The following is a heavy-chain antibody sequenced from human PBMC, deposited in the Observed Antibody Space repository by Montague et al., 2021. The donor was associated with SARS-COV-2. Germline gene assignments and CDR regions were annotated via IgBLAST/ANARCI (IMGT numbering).Heavy chain of an antibody. D-gene: IGHD3-3*01. CDR3: ARDPWRITIFGVVTRYGMDV. Sequence: SETLSLTCIVSGGSVSNGSYYWSWIRQPPGKGLEWIEYIYYSGSTNYNPSLKSRVTISVDTSKNQFSLKLSSVTAADTAVYYCARDPWRITIFGVVTRYGMDVWGQGTTVTVSS. J-gene: IGHJ6*02. V-gene: IGHV4-61*01. CDR2: IYYSGST. CDR1: GGSVSNGSYY.